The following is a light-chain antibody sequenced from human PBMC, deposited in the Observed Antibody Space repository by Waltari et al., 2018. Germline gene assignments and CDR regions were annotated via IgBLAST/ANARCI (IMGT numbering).Light chain of an antibody. CDR1: QGINDY. V-gene: IGKV1-16*02. J-gene: IGKJ2*01. CDR2: RVS. CDR3: QQYKTYWS. Sequence: DIQMTQSPSSLSASIGDRVTITCRASQGINDYLAWFQQRPGKAPKSLIYRVSSLQRGVPSKFSGRGSGTEFTLTISSLQPEDFATYYCQQYKTYWSFGQGTKLEIK.